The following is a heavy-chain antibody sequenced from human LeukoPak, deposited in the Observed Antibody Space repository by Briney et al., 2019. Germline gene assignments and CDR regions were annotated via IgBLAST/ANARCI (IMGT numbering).Heavy chain of an antibody. J-gene: IGHJ4*02. CDR3: ATGRRQLVPPIPDY. V-gene: IGHV3-21*01. CDR1: GFTFSSYS. CDR2: ISSSSSYI. D-gene: IGHD6-13*01. Sequence: GGSLRLSCAASGFTFSSYSMNWVRQAPGKGLEWVSSISSSSSYIYYADSVKGRFTISRDNAKNSLYLQMNSLRAEDTAVYYCATGRRQLVPPIPDYWGQGTLVTVSS.